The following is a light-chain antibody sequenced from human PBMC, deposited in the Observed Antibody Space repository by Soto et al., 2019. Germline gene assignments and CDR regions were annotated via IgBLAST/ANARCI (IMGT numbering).Light chain of an antibody. CDR2: EVR. Sequence: HSALTQPASVSGSPGQSITISCTGTSNDVVDYNYVSWFQQHPGKAPKLINYEVRYRPSGVSNRFSGSKSGNTASLTISGLQAEDEADYFCGSFGGTTTRYVFGPGTQLTVL. J-gene: IGLJ7*01. CDR3: GSFGGTTTRYV. CDR1: SNDVVDYNY. V-gene: IGLV2-14*01.